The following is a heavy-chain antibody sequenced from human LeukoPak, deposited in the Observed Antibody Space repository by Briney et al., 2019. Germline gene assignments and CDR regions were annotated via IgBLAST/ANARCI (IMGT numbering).Heavy chain of an antibody. Sequence: GGSLRLSCEASGFTISSYGMHWVRQAPGKGLEWVAFIRYDGSNKYYADFVKGRFTISRDTSKSTLYLQMNSLRAEDTAVYYCAKDRTVTYFFDYWGQGTLVTVSS. CDR2: IRYDGSNK. D-gene: IGHD4-17*01. CDR3: AKDRTVTYFFDY. CDR1: GFTISSYG. J-gene: IGHJ4*02. V-gene: IGHV3-30*02.